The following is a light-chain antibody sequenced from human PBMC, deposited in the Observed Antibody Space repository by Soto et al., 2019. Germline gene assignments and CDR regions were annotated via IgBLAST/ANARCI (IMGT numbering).Light chain of an antibody. CDR3: QQYQTYPLT. Sequence: DIQMTQSPSTLSASVGDRVTITCRASQSVSHWLAWYQQKPGQVPKLFIYQASALQSGVPSRFSGSGFGTEFTLSINRLQPDDFATYYCQQYQTYPLTFGGGTKVEIK. CDR2: QAS. CDR1: QSVSHW. V-gene: IGKV1-5*03. J-gene: IGKJ4*01.